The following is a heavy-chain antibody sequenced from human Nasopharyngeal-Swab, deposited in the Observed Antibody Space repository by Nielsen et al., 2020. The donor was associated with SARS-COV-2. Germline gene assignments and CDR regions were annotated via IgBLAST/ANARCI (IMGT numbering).Heavy chain of an antibody. CDR3: ARDSPLRSGPDFDY. J-gene: IGHJ4*02. D-gene: IGHD3-3*01. CDR2: IYYSGST. Sequence: GSLRLSCTVSGGSISSYYWSWIRQPPGKGLEWIGYIYYSGSTNYNPSLKSRVTISVDTSKNQFSLKLSSVTAADTAVYYCARDSPLRSGPDFDYWGQGTLVTVSS. V-gene: IGHV4-59*01. CDR1: GGSISSYY.